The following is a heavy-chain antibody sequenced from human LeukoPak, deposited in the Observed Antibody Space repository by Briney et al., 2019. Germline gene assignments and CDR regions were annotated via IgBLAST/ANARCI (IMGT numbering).Heavy chain of an antibody. V-gene: IGHV3-48*01. D-gene: IGHD3-10*01. CDR3: VRGGVADGNYFGD. Sequence: PGGSLRLSCAASGFTFSTYAVNWVRQAPGKGLEWLSYITGDNKAYYADSLKGRFVISRDNAKNSVYLQMNSLSVEDTAVYYCVRGGVADGNYFGDWGQGTVVTVSS. J-gene: IGHJ4*02. CDR2: ITGDNKA. CDR1: GFTFSTYA.